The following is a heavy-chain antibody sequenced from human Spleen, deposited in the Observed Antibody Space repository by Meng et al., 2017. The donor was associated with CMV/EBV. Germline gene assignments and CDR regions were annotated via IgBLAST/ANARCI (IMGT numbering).Heavy chain of an antibody. J-gene: IGHJ4*02. CDR1: GFTFSSHE. V-gene: IGHV3-48*03. D-gene: IGHD2-2*01. CDR2: ISSSGSTL. CDR3: ARDPLGDIVGVPAATFDY. Sequence: GGSLRLSCSASGFTFSSHEMNWVRQAPGKGLEWISYISSSGSTLFYADSVKGRFTVSRDNSKNSLYLQMNSLRAEDTAVYYCARDPLGDIVGVPAATFDYWGQGTLVTVSS.